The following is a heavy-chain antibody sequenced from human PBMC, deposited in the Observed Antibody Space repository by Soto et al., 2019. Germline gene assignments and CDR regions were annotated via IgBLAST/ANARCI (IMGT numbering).Heavy chain of an antibody. Sequence: PGGSLRLSCAASGFTVSSHYMSWVRQAPGKGLEWVSVIYSGGSTYYADSVKGRFTISRHNSKNTMYLQMNSLRAEDTAVYYCAREFLDSGYDYALRYFDYWGQGTLVTVSS. V-gene: IGHV3-53*04. CDR2: IYSGGST. J-gene: IGHJ4*02. D-gene: IGHD5-12*01. CDR3: AREFLDSGYDYALRYFDY. CDR1: GFTVSSHY.